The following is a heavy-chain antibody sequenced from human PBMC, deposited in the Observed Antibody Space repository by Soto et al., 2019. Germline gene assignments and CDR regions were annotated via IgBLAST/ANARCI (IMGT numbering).Heavy chain of an antibody. Sequence: ASVKVSCKASGYTFTSYGISWVRQAPGQGLEWMGWISAYNGNTNYAQKLQGRVTMTTDTSTSTAYMELRSLRSDDTAVYYCARDRRDDSSGHYVYWGQGTLVTVSS. CDR3: ARDRRDDSSGHYVY. J-gene: IGHJ4*02. CDR1: GYTFTSYG. V-gene: IGHV1-18*01. CDR2: ISAYNGNT. D-gene: IGHD3-22*01.